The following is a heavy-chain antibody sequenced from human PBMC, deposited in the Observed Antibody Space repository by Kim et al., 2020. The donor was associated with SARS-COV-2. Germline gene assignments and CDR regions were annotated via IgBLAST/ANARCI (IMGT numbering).Heavy chain of an antibody. Sequence: GGSLRLSCAASGFSFSTYWMSLVRQGPEKGLEWVATIRQDGSEKHYVDSVKGRFTISRDNDRNSLSLQMNSLSAEDTAVYFCVRGCGRSVCPYFLDFWGLGALVTVSS. CDR2: IRQDGSEK. CDR1: GFSFSTYW. V-gene: IGHV3-7*01. D-gene: IGHD2-21*01. CDR3: VRGCGRSVCPYFLDF. J-gene: IGHJ4*02.